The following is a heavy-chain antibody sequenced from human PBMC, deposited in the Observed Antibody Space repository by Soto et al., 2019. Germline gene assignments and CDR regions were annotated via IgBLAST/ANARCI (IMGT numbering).Heavy chain of an antibody. J-gene: IGHJ6*02. D-gene: IGHD3-16*02. V-gene: IGHV4-34*01. CDR1: GGSFSGYY. CDR2: INHSGST. Sequence: SETLSLTCAVYGGSFSGYYWSWIRQPPGKGLEWIGEINHSGSTNYNPSLKSRVTISVDTSKNQFSLKLSSVTAADTAVYYCARGLTRDYVWGSYRYCYYGMDVWGQGTTVTVSS. CDR3: ARGLTRDYVWGSYRYCYYGMDV.